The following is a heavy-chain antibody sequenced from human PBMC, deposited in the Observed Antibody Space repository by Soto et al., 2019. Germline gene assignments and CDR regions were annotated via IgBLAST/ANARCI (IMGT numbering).Heavy chain of an antibody. CDR3: ARYYYDSSGFANYYYYYGMDV. CDR1: GYRFTSYL. V-gene: IGHV5-10-1*01. D-gene: IGHD3-22*01. Sequence: GEALKISCTGSGYRFTSYLISWVRQVRGRGLEGLGRIDASDSYTNYSPSFQGHVTISADKSISTAYLQWSSLKASDTAMYYCARYYYDSSGFANYYYYYGMDVWGQGTTVTVSS. J-gene: IGHJ6*02. CDR2: IDASDSYT.